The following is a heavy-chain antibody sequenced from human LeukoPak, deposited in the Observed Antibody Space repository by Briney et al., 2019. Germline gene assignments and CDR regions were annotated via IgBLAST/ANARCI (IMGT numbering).Heavy chain of an antibody. J-gene: IGHJ4*02. CDR3: ARGPPYSSGWYFPLSGYFDY. CDR1: GFTFSSYA. D-gene: IGHD6-19*01. V-gene: IGHV3-30-3*01. Sequence: GGSLRLSCAASGFTFSSYAMHWVRQAPGKGLEWVAVISYDGSNKYYADSVKGRFTISRDNSKNTLYLQMNSLRAEDTAVYYCARGPPYSSGWYFPLSGYFDYWGQGTLVTVSS. CDR2: ISYDGSNK.